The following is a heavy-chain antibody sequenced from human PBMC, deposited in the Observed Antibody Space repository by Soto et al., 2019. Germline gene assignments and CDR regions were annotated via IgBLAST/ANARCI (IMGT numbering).Heavy chain of an antibody. Sequence: GASVKVSCKASGYTFTSYGISWVRQAPGQGLEWMGWISAYNGNTNYAQKLQGRVTMTTDTSTSTAYMELRSLRSDDTAVYYCARDQVLRFGQQQLAVPIDYWGQGTLVTVSS. J-gene: IGHJ4*02. CDR2: ISAYNGNT. V-gene: IGHV1-18*01. D-gene: IGHD6-13*01. CDR1: GYTFTSYG. CDR3: ARDQVLRFGQQQLAVPIDY.